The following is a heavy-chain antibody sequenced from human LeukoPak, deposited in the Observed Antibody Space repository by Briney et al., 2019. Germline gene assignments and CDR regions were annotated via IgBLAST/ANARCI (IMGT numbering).Heavy chain of an antibody. V-gene: IGHV3-7*01. D-gene: IGHD3-22*01. J-gene: IGHJ3*01. CDR3: ARTTVIVGRALDL. CDR1: GFILSSYW. Sequence: GGSLRLSCAASGFILSSYWMRWVRQAPGKGLEWVANIKQEGSEKYYVDSVKGRFTISRDNAKNSLYLQMNSLRAEDTAVYYCARTTVIVGRALDLWGQGTVVTVSS. CDR2: IKQEGSEK.